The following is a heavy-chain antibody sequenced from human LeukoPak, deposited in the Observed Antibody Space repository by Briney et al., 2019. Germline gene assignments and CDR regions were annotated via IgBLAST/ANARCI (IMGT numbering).Heavy chain of an antibody. Sequence: GRSLRLSCAASGFTFSNYAMIWVRQAPGKGLEWVSGIAGSGSNTYYADSVQGRFTISRDNSKNTLYVQMNSLRAEDTAVYYCAKDYGDYRIYDMDVWGQGTTVTVSS. CDR2: IAGSGSNT. V-gene: IGHV3-23*01. CDR3: AKDYGDYRIYDMDV. CDR1: GFTFSNYA. J-gene: IGHJ6*02. D-gene: IGHD4-17*01.